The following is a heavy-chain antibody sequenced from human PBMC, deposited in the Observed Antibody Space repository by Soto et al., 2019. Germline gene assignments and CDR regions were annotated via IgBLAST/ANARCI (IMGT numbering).Heavy chain of an antibody. CDR1: GYTLTELS. CDR2: FDPEDGET. J-gene: IGHJ4*02. Sequence: ASVKVSCKVSGYTLTELSMHWVRQAPGKGLEWMGGFDPEDGETIYAQKFQGRVTMTEDTSTDTAYMELSSLRSEDTAVYYCATVAHKRISYYDSSGYYCLDYWGQGTLVTVPQ. CDR3: ATVAHKRISYYDSSGYYCLDY. D-gene: IGHD3-22*01. V-gene: IGHV1-24*01.